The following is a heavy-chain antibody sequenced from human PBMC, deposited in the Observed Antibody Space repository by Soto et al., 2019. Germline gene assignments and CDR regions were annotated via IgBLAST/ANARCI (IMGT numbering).Heavy chain of an antibody. J-gene: IGHJ6*02. CDR1: GGSISSNY. D-gene: IGHD3-10*01. V-gene: IGHV4-59*01. CDR2: IYYSGST. Sequence: SETLSLTCTVSGGSISSNYWSWIRQPPGKGLEWIGYIYYSGSTNYNPSLKSRVTISVDTSKNQFSLNLGSVTAADTAVYFCARDESYYYGSGSYYNKHYYYYGMDVWGQGTTVTVSS. CDR3: ARDESYYYGSGSYYNKHYYYYGMDV.